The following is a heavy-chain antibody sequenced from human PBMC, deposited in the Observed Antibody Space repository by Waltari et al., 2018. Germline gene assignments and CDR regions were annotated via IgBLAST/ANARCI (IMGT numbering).Heavy chain of an antibody. J-gene: IGHJ4*02. CDR3: AKEKRNVGVDY. Sequence: QVQLVESGGGVVQPGKSLRLSCEASGFTFTNYGFHWVRQAPGKALDWVAVISSDGNFKYHADSVKGRFTISRDNSRNTLYLQMDSLTIEDTGVYFCAKEKRNVGVDYWGQGILVTVSS. D-gene: IGHD3-10*02. CDR2: ISSDGNFK. V-gene: IGHV3-30*18. CDR1: GFTFTNYG.